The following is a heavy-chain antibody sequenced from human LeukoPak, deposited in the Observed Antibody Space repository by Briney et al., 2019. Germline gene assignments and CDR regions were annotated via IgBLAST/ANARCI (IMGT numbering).Heavy chain of an antibody. CDR2: IIPIFGTA. CDR3: ARDPGKDYGDYYFDY. CDR1: GGTFSSYA. Sequence: SVKVSCKAAGGTFSSYAISWVRQAPGQGLEWMGGIIPIFGTANYAQKFQGRVTITADKSTSTAYMELSSLRSEDTAVYYCARDPGKDYGDYYFDYWGQGTLVTVSS. V-gene: IGHV1-69*06. J-gene: IGHJ4*02. D-gene: IGHD4-17*01.